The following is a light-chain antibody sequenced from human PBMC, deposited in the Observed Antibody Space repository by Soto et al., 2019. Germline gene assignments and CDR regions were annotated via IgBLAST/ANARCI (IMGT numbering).Light chain of an antibody. J-gene: IGKJ1*01. CDR3: QQTYIARS. Sequence: DIQMTQSPSSLSASVGDRVTITCRASQSISTYLNWYQQKPGKAPKVVIYAASSLQSGVPSRFSGSGYGTDFTLTISSLQPEDFATYYCQQTYIARSFGRGTKVEIK. CDR1: QSISTY. CDR2: AAS. V-gene: IGKV1-39*01.